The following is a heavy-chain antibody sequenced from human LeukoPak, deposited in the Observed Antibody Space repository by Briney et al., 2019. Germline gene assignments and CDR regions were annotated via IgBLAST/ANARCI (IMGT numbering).Heavy chain of an antibody. Sequence: PGGSLRLSCAASGFTFSNYWMSWVRQAPGKGLEWVANIKEDGSEKYYVDSVKGRLTISRDNAKNSLFLQMNSLRVEDTAVYCCATARGSYSFDYWGQGTLVTVSS. CDR2: IKEDGSEK. CDR3: ATARGSYSFDY. J-gene: IGHJ4*02. CDR1: GFTFSNYW. D-gene: IGHD1-26*01. V-gene: IGHV3-7*01.